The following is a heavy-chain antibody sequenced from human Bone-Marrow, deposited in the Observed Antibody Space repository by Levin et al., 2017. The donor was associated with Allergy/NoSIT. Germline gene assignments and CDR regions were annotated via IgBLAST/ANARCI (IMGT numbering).Heavy chain of an antibody. CDR1: GFTFDNYW. CDR3: ATAVRRIPFDY. V-gene: IGHV3-7*01. CDR2: IKNDGSET. Sequence: GESLKISCAVFGFTFDNYWMRWVRQTPGKGLESVANIKNDGSETYYVDSVKGRFTISRDNAKNSLHLQINSLRAEDTAVYYCATAVRRIPFDYWGQGTLVTVSS. J-gene: IGHJ4*02. D-gene: IGHD2-21*01.